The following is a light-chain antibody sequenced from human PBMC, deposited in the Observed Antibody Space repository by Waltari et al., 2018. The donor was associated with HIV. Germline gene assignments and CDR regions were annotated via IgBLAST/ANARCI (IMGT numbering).Light chain of an antibody. CDR1: SANIGRNS. CDR2: KDN. Sequence: QAALTQLSSASGTPGQRVTISCSGGSANIGRNSVSWFQQVPGTAPKPLIYKDNQRRSGLPDRFSAAKTGTSAVLASSGLQSEDEADYYCAAWDVSLRGLVFGGGTDQTVL. V-gene: IGLV1-47*01. CDR3: AAWDVSLRGLV. J-gene: IGLJ2*01.